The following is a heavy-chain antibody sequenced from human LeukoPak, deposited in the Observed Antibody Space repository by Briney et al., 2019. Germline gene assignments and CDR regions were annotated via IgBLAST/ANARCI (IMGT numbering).Heavy chain of an antibody. CDR2: SRNKANRYTT. J-gene: IGHJ3*01. D-gene: IGHD2-15*01. CDR3: ARAGYCSGGSCYDAFHV. Sequence: GGSLRLSCAASGFSFSDYYMDWVRQAPGKGLEWVGRSRNKANRYTTEYAASVKGRFTISRDDSKNSLYLQTNSLKTEDTAVFYCARAGYCSGGSCYDAFHVWGRGTMVTVSS. V-gene: IGHV3-72*01. CDR1: GFSFSDYY.